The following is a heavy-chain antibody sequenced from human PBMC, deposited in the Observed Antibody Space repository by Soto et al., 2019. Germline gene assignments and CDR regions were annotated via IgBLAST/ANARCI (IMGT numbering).Heavy chain of an antibody. CDR1: GFTFSSYT. J-gene: IGHJ4*02. Sequence: PGGSLNVSCAPSGFTFSSYTMNWVLQAPGKGLEWVSSIGSSSSYIYYADSVKGRFTISRDNAKNSLYLQMNSLRAEDTAVYYCARRTSGYCTNGVCFKTFDYWGQGTLVTVSS. D-gene: IGHD2-8*01. CDR2: IGSSSSYI. V-gene: IGHV3-21*01. CDR3: ARRTSGYCTNGVCFKTFDY.